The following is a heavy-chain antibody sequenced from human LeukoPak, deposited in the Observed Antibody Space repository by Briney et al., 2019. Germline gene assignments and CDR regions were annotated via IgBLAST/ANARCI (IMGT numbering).Heavy chain of an antibody. CDR3: TRETLALDAMDV. D-gene: IGHD3-3*02. Sequence: GGSLRLSCAASGFTFSSYAMHWVRQAPGKGLEWISYISSSGNTINYADSVKGRFTISRDNARTPVYLQMNSLRDEDTAVYYCTRETLALDAMDVWGQGTTVTVSS. CDR1: GFTFSSYA. J-gene: IGHJ6*02. V-gene: IGHV3-48*02. CDR2: ISSSGNTI.